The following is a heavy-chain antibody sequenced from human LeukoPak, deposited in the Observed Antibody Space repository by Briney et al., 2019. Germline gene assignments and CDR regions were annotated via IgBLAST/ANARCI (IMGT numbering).Heavy chain of an antibody. CDR1: GFTFSSYE. Sequence: GGSLRLSCAASGFTFSSYEMNWVRQAPGKGLEWVSYISSSGSTIYYADSVKGRFTISRDNAKNSLYLQMNSLRAEVTAVYYCARVEGAAYYYYYYYMDVWGKGTTVTVSS. J-gene: IGHJ6*03. CDR2: ISSSGSTI. CDR3: ARVEGAAYYYYYYYMDV. D-gene: IGHD2-15*01. V-gene: IGHV3-48*03.